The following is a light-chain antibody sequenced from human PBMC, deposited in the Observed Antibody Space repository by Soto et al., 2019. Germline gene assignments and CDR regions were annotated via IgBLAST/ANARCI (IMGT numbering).Light chain of an antibody. J-gene: IGKJ5*01. CDR2: AAS. V-gene: IGKV1-39*01. Sequence: IQMTQSPSAICAPACSSSNSTCRASQTISSHLNWYQQKPGKAPNLLVYAASSLQSGVPSRFTGSGSGTDFTLTISSLQPEDFATYYCQQSYSTPITFGQGTRVEIK. CDR3: QQSYSTPIT. CDR1: QTISSH.